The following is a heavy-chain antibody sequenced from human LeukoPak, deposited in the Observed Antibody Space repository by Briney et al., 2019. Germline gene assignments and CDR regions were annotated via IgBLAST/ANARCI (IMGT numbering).Heavy chain of an antibody. V-gene: IGHV3-23*01. CDR1: GFTFSSYA. Sequence: GGSLRLSCAASGFTFSSYAMSWVRQAPGKGLEWVSAISGSGGSTYHADSVKGRITISRDNSKNTLYLKMNSLRAEDTAVYYCARRVATYYFDYWGQGTLVTVSS. J-gene: IGHJ4*02. CDR2: ISGSGGST. D-gene: IGHD5-12*01. CDR3: ARRVATYYFDY.